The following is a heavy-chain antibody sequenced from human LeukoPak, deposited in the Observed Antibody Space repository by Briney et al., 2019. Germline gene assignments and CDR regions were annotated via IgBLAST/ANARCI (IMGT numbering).Heavy chain of an antibody. V-gene: IGHV3-33*01. D-gene: IGHD3-9*01. CDR3: ARVPPYFDWPLFDP. J-gene: IGHJ5*02. Sequence: GGSLRLSCAASGFTFSSYGMHWVRQAPGKGLEWVAVIWYDGSNKHYADSVKGRFTLSRDNSKNTLYPQMNSLRAEDTAVYYCARVPPYFDWPLFDPWGQGTLVTVSS. CDR2: IWYDGSNK. CDR1: GFTFSSYG.